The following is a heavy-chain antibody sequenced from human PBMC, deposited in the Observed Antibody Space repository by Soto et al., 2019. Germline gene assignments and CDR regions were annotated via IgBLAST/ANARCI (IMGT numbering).Heavy chain of an antibody. D-gene: IGHD4-17*01. Sequence: QPGGSLRLSCAASGFTFSSYAMSWVCQAPGKGLEWVSAISGSGGSTYYADSVKGRFTISRDNSKNTLYLQMNSLRAEDTAVYYCAKDGLLRRVTTLFDYWGQGTLVTVSS. CDR3: AKDGLLRRVTTLFDY. V-gene: IGHV3-23*01. CDR1: GFTFSSYA. J-gene: IGHJ4*02. CDR2: ISGSGGST.